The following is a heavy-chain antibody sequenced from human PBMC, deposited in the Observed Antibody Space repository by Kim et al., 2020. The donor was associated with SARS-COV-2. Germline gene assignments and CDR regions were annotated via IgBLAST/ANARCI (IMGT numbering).Heavy chain of an antibody. CDR1: GFTFSRYD. D-gene: IGHD6-25*01. V-gene: IGHV3-23*01. J-gene: IGHJ4*02. CDR3: VKGGGDHSE. Sequence: GGSLRLSCAASGFTFSRYDMSWVRQVAGGGLEWVSGFDASGAGTFYADAVKGRFTISRGNSRDTLYRQMTSLRADDSASYYCVKGGGDHSEWGRGTLVTVSS. CDR2: FDASGAGT.